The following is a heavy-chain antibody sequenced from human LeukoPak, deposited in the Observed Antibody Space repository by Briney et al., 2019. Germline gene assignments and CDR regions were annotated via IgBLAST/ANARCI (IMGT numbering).Heavy chain of an antibody. CDR1: GGTFSSYA. Sequence: SVKVSCKASGGTFSSYAISWVRQAPGQGLEWMGGIIPIFGTANYAQKFQGRVTITADESTSTAYMELSSLRSEDTAVYYCARDRQRGVIQYYFDYWGQGTLVTVSS. CDR3: ARDRQRGVIQYYFDY. CDR2: IIPIFGTA. J-gene: IGHJ4*02. V-gene: IGHV1-69*13. D-gene: IGHD5-18*01.